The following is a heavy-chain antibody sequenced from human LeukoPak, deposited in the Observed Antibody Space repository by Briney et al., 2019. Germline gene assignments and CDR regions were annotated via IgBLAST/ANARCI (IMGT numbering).Heavy chain of an antibody. V-gene: IGHV3-64*01. CDR3: ARRYGSGSHYYDY. CDR1: GFSFSSYA. J-gene: IGHJ4*02. CDR2: ISSNGGST. Sequence: PGGSLRLSCAASGFSFSSYAMHWVRQPPGKGLEYVSAISSNGGSTYYANSVKGRFTISRDNSKNTLYLEMGRLRAEDTAVYYCARRYGSGSHYYDYWGQGTLVTVSS. D-gene: IGHD3-10*01.